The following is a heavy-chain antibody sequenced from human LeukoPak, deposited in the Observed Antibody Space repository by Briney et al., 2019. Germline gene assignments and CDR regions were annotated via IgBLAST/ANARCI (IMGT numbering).Heavy chain of an antibody. Sequence: ASVKVSCKASGYTFTSYDINWVRQATGQGLEWMGWMSPDSGYTGYAQTFQGRVTLTRNTSVSTAFMELSGLRSEDTAVYYCAKVLVAATHYLDYWGQGTLVTVSS. J-gene: IGHJ4*02. CDR2: MSPDSGYT. V-gene: IGHV1-8*01. CDR1: GYTFTSYD. CDR3: AKVLVAATHYLDY. D-gene: IGHD2-15*01.